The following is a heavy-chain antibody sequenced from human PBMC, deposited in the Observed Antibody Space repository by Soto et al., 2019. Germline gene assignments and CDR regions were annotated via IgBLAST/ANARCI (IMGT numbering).Heavy chain of an antibody. CDR2: INPNSGDT. D-gene: IGHD1-26*01. J-gene: IGHJ4*02. CDR3: ARSRGGGGVHFDY. V-gene: IGHV1-8*01. Sequence: GASVKVSCKASGYTFTTYGINWVRQASGQGPEWMGWINPNSGDTGIVQKFQGRVTMTRDTSVSTAYMELNSLQSEDTAVFCCARSRGGGGVHFDYWGQGTPVTVSS. CDR1: GYTFTTYG.